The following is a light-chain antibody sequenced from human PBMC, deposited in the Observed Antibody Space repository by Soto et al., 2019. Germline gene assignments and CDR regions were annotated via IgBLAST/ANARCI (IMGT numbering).Light chain of an antibody. Sequence: EIVLTQSPGTLSLSRWERAALSCRASQSVTSSHLAWYQQKPGQAPRLLIYGASSRATGIPDRFSGSGSGTDFTLTVSRLEPEDFAVYYCQQYGSSPLTFGGGTKVDIK. V-gene: IGKV3-20*01. CDR1: QSVTSSH. CDR3: QQYGSSPLT. CDR2: GAS. J-gene: IGKJ4*01.